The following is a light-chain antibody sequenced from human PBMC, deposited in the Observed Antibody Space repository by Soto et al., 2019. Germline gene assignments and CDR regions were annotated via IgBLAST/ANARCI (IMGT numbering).Light chain of an antibody. CDR3: QQRSNWPPIP. V-gene: IGKV3-11*01. CDR1: QSVSSY. J-gene: IGKJ5*01. CDR2: DAS. Sequence: EVVLTHSPATVSLSPGERATLPCRASQSVSSYLAWYQQKPGQAPRLLIYDASNRATGIPARFSGSGSGTDFTLTISSLEPEDFAIYYCQQRSNWPPIPFCQG.